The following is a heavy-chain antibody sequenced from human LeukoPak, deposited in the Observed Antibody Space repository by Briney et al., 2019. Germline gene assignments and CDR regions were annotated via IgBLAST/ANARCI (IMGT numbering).Heavy chain of an antibody. D-gene: IGHD4-17*01. CDR1: ARSIGRYY. V-gene: IGHV4-59*01. CDR2: INYSGST. J-gene: IGHJ4*02. CDR3: AGEGRQDYVYFDH. Sequence: SETLSLTCTVSARSIGRYYSSCIRQPPGKGLEWIGYINYSGSTNYNPSLKSRVTMSVDTSKNQFSLKLSSVTAADTAMYYCAGEGRQDYVYFDHWGQGSLVTVSS.